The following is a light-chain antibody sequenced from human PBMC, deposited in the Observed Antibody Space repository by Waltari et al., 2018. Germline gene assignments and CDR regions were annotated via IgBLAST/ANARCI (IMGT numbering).Light chain of an antibody. CDR1: QSVSRT. Sequence: EIVLTQSPGTLSLSPGPRATLSCRASQSVSRTLAWYQQKPGQAPRLLIYGASTRATGIPERLSGGGSGTDFSLTISRLEPEDFAVYYCQHYVSLPATFGQGTKVEIK. J-gene: IGKJ1*01. V-gene: IGKV3-20*01. CDR3: QHYVSLPAT. CDR2: GAS.